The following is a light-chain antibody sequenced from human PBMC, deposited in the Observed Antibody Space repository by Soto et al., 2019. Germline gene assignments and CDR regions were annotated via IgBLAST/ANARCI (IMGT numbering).Light chain of an antibody. V-gene: IGKV3-20*01. Sequence: EVVMTQSPATLSVSPGERATLSCRASQTINSNLAWYQQKPGQAPRLLIHGATTRATGIPGRFSGSGSGTDFTLTISRLEPEDFAVYYCQQYGSSPTWTFGQGTKVDIK. J-gene: IGKJ1*01. CDR3: QQYGSSPTWT. CDR1: QTINSN. CDR2: GAT.